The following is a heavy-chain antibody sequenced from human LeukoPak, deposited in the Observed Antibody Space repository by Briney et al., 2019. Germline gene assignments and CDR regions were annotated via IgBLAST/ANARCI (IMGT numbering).Heavy chain of an antibody. Sequence: LTXTXSXGSIXXGGYYWXXXRXHXXXGXXXIXXIYYSGSTYYNPSLKSRVTISVDTSKNQFSLNLSSVTAADTAVYYCARGGNYGGPYYFDYWGQGTLVTVSS. D-gene: IGHD4-23*01. CDR2: IYYSGST. CDR3: ARGGNYGGPYYFDY. J-gene: IGHJ4*02. V-gene: IGHV4-31*03. CDR1: XGSIXXGGYY.